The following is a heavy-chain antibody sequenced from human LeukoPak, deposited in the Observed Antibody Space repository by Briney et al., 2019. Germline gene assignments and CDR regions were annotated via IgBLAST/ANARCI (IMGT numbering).Heavy chain of an antibody. J-gene: IGHJ3*02. CDR1: GDSISPHY. CDR3: ARDLTTVTKGFDI. D-gene: IGHD2-8*01. CDR2: VSSIGLT. V-gene: IGHV4-59*11. Sequence: PSETLSLTCTISGDSISPHYWTWIRQSPGKGLEWIGYVSSIGLTNYNPSLKSRVTISVDTSKNHFSLRLRSLTAADTAVYYCARDLTTVTKGFDIWGQGTVVTVSS.